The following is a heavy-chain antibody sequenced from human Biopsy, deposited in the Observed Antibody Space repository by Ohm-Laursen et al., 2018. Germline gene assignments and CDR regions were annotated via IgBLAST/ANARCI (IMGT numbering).Heavy chain of an antibody. D-gene: IGHD1-1*01. Sequence: SLRLSCAAAGFSFTSYTMNWVRQVPGKGLEWVSSITSRSDYKYYADSVKGRFTISRDNAKNSLYLQMNSLRAEDTAIYYCAKGRVGNSGSLDIWGHGTMVTVSS. CDR3: AKGRVGNSGSLDI. CDR2: ITSRSDYK. CDR1: GFSFTSYT. J-gene: IGHJ3*02. V-gene: IGHV3-21*04.